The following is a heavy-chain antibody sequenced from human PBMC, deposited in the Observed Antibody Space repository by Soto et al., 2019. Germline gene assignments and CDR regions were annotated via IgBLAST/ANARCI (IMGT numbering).Heavy chain of an antibody. V-gene: IGHV4-59*02. D-gene: IGHD3-10*01. CDR1: GGSVRSYD. CDR2: IYYSGST. J-gene: IGHJ4*02. Sequence: SGTLALTCAVSGGSVRSYDWSGIRQPPGKGLEWIGYIYYSGSTNYNPSLKSRVTISVDTSKNQFSLKLSSVTAADTAVYYCARALRGNYGYPSYFDYWGQGTLVTVSS. CDR3: ARALRGNYGYPSYFDY.